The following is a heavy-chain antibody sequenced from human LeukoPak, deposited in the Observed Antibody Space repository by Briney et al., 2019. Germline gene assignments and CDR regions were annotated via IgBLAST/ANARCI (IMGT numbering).Heavy chain of an antibody. CDR3: AKSNSGYLRPFDY. V-gene: IGHV3-23*01. CDR1: GYTFRTYS. CDR2: IYGDGRDK. J-gene: IGHJ4*02. Sequence: GGSLRLACTASGYTFRTYSMTWVRQAPGKGLEWVSGIYGDGRDKFYADSVKGRFTVSRDNSKNTLYLQVNSLRAEDTAVYYCAKSNSGYLRPFDYWGQGTLVTVSS. D-gene: IGHD3-22*01.